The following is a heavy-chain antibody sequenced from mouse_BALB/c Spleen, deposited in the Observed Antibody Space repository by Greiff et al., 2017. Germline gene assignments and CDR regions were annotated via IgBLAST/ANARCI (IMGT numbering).Heavy chain of an antibody. CDR2: ISYSGST. CDR3: ARSPWLLLDY. CDR1: GYSITSDYA. J-gene: IGHJ2*01. D-gene: IGHD2-3*01. Sequence: EVQLQQSGPGLVKPSQSLSLTCTVTGYSITSDYAWNWIRQFPGNKLEWMGYISYSGSTSYNPSLKSRISITRDTSKNQFFLQLNSVTTEDTATYYCARSPWLLLDYWGQGTTLTVSS. V-gene: IGHV3-2*02.